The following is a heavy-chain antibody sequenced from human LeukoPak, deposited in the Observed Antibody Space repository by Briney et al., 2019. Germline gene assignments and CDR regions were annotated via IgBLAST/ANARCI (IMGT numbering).Heavy chain of an antibody. CDR3: ARDWDRYYYDDWFDP. CDR1: GFTFSSYG. D-gene: IGHD3-22*01. CDR2: IWYDGSNK. J-gene: IGHJ5*02. V-gene: IGHV3-33*01. Sequence: TGGSLRLSCAASGFTFSSYGMHWVRQALGKGLEWVAVIWYDGSNKYYADSVKGRFTISRDNSKNTLYLQMNSLRAEDTAVYYCARDWDRYYYDDWFDPWGQGTLVTVSS.